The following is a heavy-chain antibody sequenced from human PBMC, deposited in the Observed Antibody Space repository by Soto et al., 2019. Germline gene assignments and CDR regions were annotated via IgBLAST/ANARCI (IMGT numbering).Heavy chain of an antibody. Sequence: QVQLQESGPGLVKPSQTLSLTCTVSGGSISSGGYYWSWIRQHPGKGLEWIGYIYYSGSTYYNPSLTIRVTISVDTSKNQFSLKLSSVTAADTAVYYCARGYCSGGSCYWFDPWGQGTLVTVSS. V-gene: IGHV4-31*03. CDR2: IYYSGST. D-gene: IGHD2-15*01. J-gene: IGHJ5*02. CDR3: ARGYCSGGSCYWFDP. CDR1: GGSISSGGYY.